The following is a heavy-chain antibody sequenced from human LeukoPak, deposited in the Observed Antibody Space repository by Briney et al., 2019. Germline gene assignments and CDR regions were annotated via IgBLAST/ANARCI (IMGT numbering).Heavy chain of an antibody. CDR3: ARVPMAAARSFYMDV. J-gene: IGHJ6*03. CDR1: GFTFRTYS. CDR2: INWNGGST. D-gene: IGHD6-13*01. V-gene: IGHV3-20*04. Sequence: GGSLRLSCAASGFTFRTYSMNWVRQAPGKGLEWVSGINWNGGSTGYADSVKGRFTISRDNAKNSLYLQMNSLRAEDTALYYCARVPMAAARSFYMDVWGKGTTVTVSS.